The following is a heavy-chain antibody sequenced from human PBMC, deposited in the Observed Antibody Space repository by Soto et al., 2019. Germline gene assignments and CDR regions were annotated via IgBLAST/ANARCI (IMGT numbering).Heavy chain of an antibody. CDR3: AREVLVWFGEFLEDYYYHGMDV. CDR2: IKEDGSET. Sequence: EVQVVESGGGLVQPVGSLRLSCAASGFTLSSYWMTWVRQAPGKGLEWVANIKEDGSETYYVDSVKGRFTISRDNAKNSLYLQLNSLRAEDTAVYYCAREVLVWFGEFLEDYYYHGMDVWGQGTTVTVSS. V-gene: IGHV3-7*05. CDR1: GFTLSSYW. D-gene: IGHD3-10*01. J-gene: IGHJ6*02.